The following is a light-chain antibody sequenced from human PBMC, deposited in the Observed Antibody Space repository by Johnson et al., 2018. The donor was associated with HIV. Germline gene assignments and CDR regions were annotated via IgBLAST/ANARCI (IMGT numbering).Light chain of an antibody. Sequence: QAVLTQPPSVSAAPGQRVTISCSGRGSNIGSHYVSWYQQLPGTAPKLLIYENNKRPSGIPDRFSGSKSGPSATLGITGLQTGDEADYYCGTWDNSLNAVFGTGTKVTVL. CDR2: ENN. CDR3: GTWDNSLNAV. J-gene: IGLJ1*01. CDR1: GSNIGSHY. V-gene: IGLV1-51*02.